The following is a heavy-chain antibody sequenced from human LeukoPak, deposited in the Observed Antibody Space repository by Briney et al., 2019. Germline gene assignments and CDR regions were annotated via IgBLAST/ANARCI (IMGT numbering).Heavy chain of an antibody. CDR1: GGSISSSSYY. V-gene: IGHV4-39*01. CDR3: ARHSYCSGGSCYPPGVHYGVDV. CDR2: IYYSGST. J-gene: IGHJ6*02. D-gene: IGHD2-15*01. Sequence: SETLSLTCTVSGGSISSSSYYWGWIRRPPGKGLEWIGSIYYSGSTYYNPSLKSRVTISVDTSKNQFSLKLSSVTAADTAVYYCARHSYCSGGSCYPPGVHYGVDVWGQGTTVTVSS.